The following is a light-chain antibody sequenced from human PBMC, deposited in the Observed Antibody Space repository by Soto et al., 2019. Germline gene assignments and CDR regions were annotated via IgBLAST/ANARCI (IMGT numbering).Light chain of an antibody. CDR1: QDISSS. V-gene: IGKV1-39*01. J-gene: IGKJ1*01. CDR2: AAS. CDR3: QQSYVTPWT. Sequence: DIQMTQSPSSLSASIGDRVTISCRASQDISSSLNWYQHKSGKAPKLLIYAASGLHSGVPSRFSSSGSGTDFTLTISSLQPEDFATYYCQQSYVTPWTFGQGTKVEIK.